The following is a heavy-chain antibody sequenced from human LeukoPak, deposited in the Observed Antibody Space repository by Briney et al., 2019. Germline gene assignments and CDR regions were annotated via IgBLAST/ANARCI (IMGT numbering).Heavy chain of an antibody. D-gene: IGHD5-24*01. CDR3: ARTVEMATIVGYFDY. CDR2: IYPGDSDT. V-gene: IGHV5-51*01. Sequence: GGSLRLSCKGSGYSFTSYWIGWVRQMPGKGLAWMGIIYPGDSDTRYSPSFQGQVTISADKSISTAYLQWSSLKASDTAMYYCARTVEMATIVGYFDYWGQGTLVTVSS. CDR1: GYSFTSYW. J-gene: IGHJ4*02.